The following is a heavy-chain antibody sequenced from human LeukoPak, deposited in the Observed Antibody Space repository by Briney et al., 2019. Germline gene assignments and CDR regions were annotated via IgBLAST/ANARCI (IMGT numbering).Heavy chain of an antibody. CDR3: ARADSSGYYPHSFDY. Sequence: GGSLRLSCAASGFTFSSYGMHWVRQAPGKGLEWVAVISYDGSNKYYADSVKGRFIISRDNSKNTLYLQMNSLRAEDTAVYYCARADSSGYYPHSFDYWGQGTLVTVSS. D-gene: IGHD3-22*01. J-gene: IGHJ4*02. CDR2: ISYDGSNK. V-gene: IGHV3-30*03. CDR1: GFTFSSYG.